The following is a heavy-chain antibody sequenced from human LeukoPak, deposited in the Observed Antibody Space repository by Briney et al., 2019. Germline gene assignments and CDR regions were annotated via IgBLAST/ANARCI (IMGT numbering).Heavy chain of an antibody. CDR3: ARGARYDYVWGSYRSRQYYFDY. J-gene: IGHJ4*02. CDR1: GGSFSGYY. D-gene: IGHD3-16*02. CDR2: INHSGST. V-gene: IGHV4-34*01. Sequence: SETLSLTCAVYGGSFSGYYWSWIRQPPGKGLEWIGEINHSGSTNYNPSLKSRVTISVDTSKNQFTLKLSSVTAADTAVYYCARGARYDYVWGSYRSRQYYFDYWGQGTLVTVSS.